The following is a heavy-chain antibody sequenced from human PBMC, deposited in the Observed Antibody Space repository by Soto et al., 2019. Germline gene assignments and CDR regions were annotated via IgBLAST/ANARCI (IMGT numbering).Heavy chain of an antibody. CDR1: GFTFSSYA. J-gene: IGHJ5*02. Sequence: LRLSCAASGFTFSSYAMSWVRQAPGKGLEWVSAISGSGGSTYYADSVKGRFTISRDNSKNTLYLQMNSLRAEDTAVYYCAKDRIAVAGTYNWFDPWGQGTLVTVPS. D-gene: IGHD6-19*01. CDR3: AKDRIAVAGTYNWFDP. V-gene: IGHV3-23*01. CDR2: ISGSGGST.